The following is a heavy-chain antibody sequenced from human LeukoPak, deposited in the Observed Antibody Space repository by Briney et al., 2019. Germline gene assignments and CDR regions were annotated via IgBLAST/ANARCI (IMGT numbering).Heavy chain of an antibody. CDR3: AKQGGARQDYYMDV. Sequence: SVKVSCKASGGSFSSYTITWVRQAPGQGLEWMGRIIPIFGTANYAQEFQGRVTITADIPSNTAYMEVNSLTSDDTAVYFCAKQGGARQDYYMDVWGNGTMVTVSS. D-gene: IGHD1-26*01. CDR2: IIPIFGTA. V-gene: IGHV1-69*08. J-gene: IGHJ6*03. CDR1: GGSFSSYT.